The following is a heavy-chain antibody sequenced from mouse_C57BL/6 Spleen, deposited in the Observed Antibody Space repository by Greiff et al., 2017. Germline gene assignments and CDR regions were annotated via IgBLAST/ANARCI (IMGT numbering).Heavy chain of an antibody. CDR1: GYTFTSYW. D-gene: IGHD1-1*01. Sequence: QVQLQQPGTELVKPGASVKLSCKASGYTFTSYWMHWVKQRPGQGLEWIGNINPSNGGTNYNEKFKSKATLTVDKSSSTAYMQLSSLTSEDSAVYYCAREGYGSSPYYAMDYWGQRTSVTVSS. CDR3: AREGYGSSPYYAMDY. V-gene: IGHV1-53*01. J-gene: IGHJ4*01. CDR2: INPSNGGT.